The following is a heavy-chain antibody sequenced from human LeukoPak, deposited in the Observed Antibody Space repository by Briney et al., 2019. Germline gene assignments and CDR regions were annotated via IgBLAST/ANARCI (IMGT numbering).Heavy chain of an antibody. V-gene: IGHV1-2*04. CDR3: ARGGGSSDYDPKDF. CDR2: INPHSGGT. J-gene: IGHJ4*02. D-gene: IGHD3-22*01. Sequence: AAVKVCCKASGYTFTDYSLHWVRQAPGQGLEWMGWINPHSGGTKYAQRFQGCLTMTRDTSISTAYMELNRILSDDTAIYYCARGGGSSDYDPKDFWGQGTLVSVSS. CDR1: GYTFTDYS.